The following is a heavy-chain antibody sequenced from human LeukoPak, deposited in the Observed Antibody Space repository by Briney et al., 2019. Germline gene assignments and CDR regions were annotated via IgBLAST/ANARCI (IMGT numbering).Heavy chain of an antibody. CDR2: INSDGIST. D-gene: IGHD1-26*01. Sequence: GGSLRLSCAASGFTFSSYWMHWVRQAPGKGLVWVSRINSDGISTSYVDSVKGRFTISRDNAKNTLFLQMNSLRADDTAVYYFAAVVGSGSYYDYWGQGALVTVSS. V-gene: IGHV3-74*01. CDR3: AAVVGSGSYYDY. CDR1: GFTFSSYW. J-gene: IGHJ4*02.